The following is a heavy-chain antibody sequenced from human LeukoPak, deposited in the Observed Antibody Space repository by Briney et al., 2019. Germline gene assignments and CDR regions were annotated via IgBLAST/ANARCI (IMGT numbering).Heavy chain of an antibody. Sequence: GGSLRLSCAASGFTFSSYSMKWVRQAPGKGLEWVSSISSSSSYIYYADSVKGRFTISRDNAKTSLYLQMNSLRAEDTAVYYCAREGGSEYSVDYWGQGTLVTVSS. D-gene: IGHD2-15*01. CDR3: AREGGSEYSVDY. V-gene: IGHV3-21*01. CDR1: GFTFSSYS. CDR2: ISSSSSYI. J-gene: IGHJ4*02.